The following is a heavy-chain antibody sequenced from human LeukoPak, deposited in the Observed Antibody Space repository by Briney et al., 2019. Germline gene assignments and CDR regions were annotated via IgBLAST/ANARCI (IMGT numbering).Heavy chain of an antibody. Sequence: SETLSLTCTVSGGSISSSSYYWGWIRQPPGKGLEWIGSIYYSGSTYYNPSLKSRVTISVDTSKNQFSLKLSSVTAADTAVYYCARQLYSSSWYSRYYYYYHYMDVWGKGTTVTISS. CDR2: IYYSGST. CDR1: GGSISSSSYY. CDR3: ARQLYSSSWYSRYYYYYHYMDV. J-gene: IGHJ6*03. D-gene: IGHD6-13*01. V-gene: IGHV4-39*01.